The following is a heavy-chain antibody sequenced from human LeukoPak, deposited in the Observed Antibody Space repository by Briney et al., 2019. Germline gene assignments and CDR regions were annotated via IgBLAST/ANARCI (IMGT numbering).Heavy chain of an antibody. CDR3: AKDLPYYDILTGYFRYYYYYGMDV. D-gene: IGHD3-9*01. J-gene: IGHJ6*02. CDR2: ISSSSNTI. Sequence: GGSLRLSCAASGFTFSSYTMSWVRQAPGKGLEWVSYISSSSNTIYYADSVKGRFTISRDNAKNSLYLQMNSLGAEDTALYYCAKDLPYYDILTGYFRYYYYYGMDVWGQGTTVTVSS. CDR1: GFTFSSYT. V-gene: IGHV3-48*01.